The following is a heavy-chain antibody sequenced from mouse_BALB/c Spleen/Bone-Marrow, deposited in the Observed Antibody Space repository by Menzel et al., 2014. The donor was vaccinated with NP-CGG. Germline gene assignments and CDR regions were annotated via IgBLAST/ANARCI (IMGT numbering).Heavy chain of an antibody. CDR2: IQYSGST. V-gene: IGHV3-1*02. D-gene: IGHD1-2*01. Sequence: VQLQQSGPDLVKPSQSLSLTCTVTGYSITSGYSWHWIRQFPGNKLEWMGYIQYSGSTNYNPSLKSRISITRDTSKNQFFLQLNSVTTEDTGTYYCTKRQIHYYGYYFDYWGQGTTLTVSS. CDR1: GYSITSGYS. CDR3: TKRQIHYYGYYFDY. J-gene: IGHJ2*01.